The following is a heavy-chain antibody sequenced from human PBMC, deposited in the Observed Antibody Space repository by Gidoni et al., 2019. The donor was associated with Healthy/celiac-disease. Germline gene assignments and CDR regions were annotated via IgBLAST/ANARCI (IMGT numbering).Heavy chain of an antibody. CDR3: ARIFRRDGYNYVANYFDY. J-gene: IGHJ4*02. Sequence: QVQLQQWRAGLLKPSETLSLTCAFYGGSFSGYYWSWIRQPPGKGLEWIGDINHSGSTNYNPSLKSRVTISVDTSKNQFYLKLSSVTAADTAVYYCARIFRRDGYNYVANYFDYWGQGTLVTVSS. D-gene: IGHD5-12*01. CDR1: GGSFSGYY. CDR2: INHSGST. V-gene: IGHV4-34*01.